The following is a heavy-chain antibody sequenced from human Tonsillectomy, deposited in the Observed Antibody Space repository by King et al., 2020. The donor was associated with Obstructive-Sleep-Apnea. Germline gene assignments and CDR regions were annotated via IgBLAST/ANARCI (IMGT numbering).Heavy chain of an antibody. CDR2: INPNSGGT. D-gene: IGHD6-13*01. J-gene: IGHJ4*02. CDR3: ARDAAAELHRRYNYFDY. Sequence: VQLVESGAEVKKPGASVKVSCKASEYTFTDYYIHWVRQAPGQGLEWMGWINPNSGGTDYAQNVQGRVTMTRDTSITTAYMDLSGVRSDDTAVYYCARDAAAELHRRYNYFDYWGQGTLVTVSS. V-gene: IGHV1-2*02. CDR1: EYTFTDYY.